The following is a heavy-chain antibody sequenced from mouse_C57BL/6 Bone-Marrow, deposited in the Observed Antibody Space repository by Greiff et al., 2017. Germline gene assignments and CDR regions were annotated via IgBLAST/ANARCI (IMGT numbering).Heavy chain of an antibody. Sequence: EVKLMESGGGLVKPGGSLKLSCAASGFTFSSYAMSWVRQTPEKRLEWVATISDGGSYTYYPDNVKGRFTISRDNAKNNLYLQMSHLKSEDTAMYYCARGGLTGAWFAYWGQGTLVTVSA. CDR3: ARGGLTGAWFAY. CDR1: GFTFSSYA. CDR2: ISDGGSYT. V-gene: IGHV5-4*03. J-gene: IGHJ3*01. D-gene: IGHD4-1*01.